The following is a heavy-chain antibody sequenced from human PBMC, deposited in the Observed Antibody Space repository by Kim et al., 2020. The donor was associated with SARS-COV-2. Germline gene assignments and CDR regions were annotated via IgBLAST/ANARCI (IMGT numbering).Heavy chain of an antibody. CDR2: MNPNSGNT. V-gene: IGHV1-8*01. Sequence: ASVKVSCKASGYTFTSYDINWVRQATGQGLEWMGWMNPNSGNTGHAQKFQGRVTMTRNTSISTAYMELSSLRSEDTAVYYCARGPYVWGSYRYYFDYWGQGTLVTVSS. CDR3: ARGPYVWGSYRYYFDY. D-gene: IGHD3-16*02. J-gene: IGHJ4*02. CDR1: GYTFTSYD.